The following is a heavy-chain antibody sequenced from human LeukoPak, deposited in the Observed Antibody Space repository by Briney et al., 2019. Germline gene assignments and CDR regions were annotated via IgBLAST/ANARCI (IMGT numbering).Heavy chain of an antibody. Sequence: SETLSLTCTVPGGSITGYYWSWIRPPPGKGRWWIGYIYYTGSTNYNPSLKSRVTIPVDTSKNQSSLKLSSVTAADTAVYYCARGHPIATTQLRYYFDYWGQGTLVTVSS. D-gene: IGHD5-24*01. J-gene: IGHJ4*02. CDR3: ARGHPIATTQLRYYFDY. V-gene: IGHV4-59*01. CDR2: IYYTGST. CDR1: GGSITGYY.